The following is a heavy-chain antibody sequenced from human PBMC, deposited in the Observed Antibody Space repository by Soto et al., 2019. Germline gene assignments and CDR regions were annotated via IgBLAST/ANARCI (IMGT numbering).Heavy chain of an antibody. CDR3: ARHFGVQSQRSPLWWFDP. CDR2: IFNSGTM. Sequence: SETLSLTCSISDGSISRGSYYLGWLRQPPGKGLEWIGSIFNSGTMYYNPSLKRRVTISVDTSKNQFSLKLTSVTAADTAVYYCARHFGVQSQRSPLWWFDPWGQGTLVTVSS. CDR1: DGSISRGSYY. D-gene: IGHD3-16*01. V-gene: IGHV4-39*01. J-gene: IGHJ5*02.